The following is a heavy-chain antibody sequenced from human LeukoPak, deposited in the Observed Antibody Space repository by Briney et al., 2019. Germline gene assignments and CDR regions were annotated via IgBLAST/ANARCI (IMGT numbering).Heavy chain of an antibody. V-gene: IGHV4-59*01. CDR3: ARDLNANDAFDI. CDR2: IYYRGNT. D-gene: IGHD3-9*01. J-gene: IGHJ3*02. Sequence: SETLSLTCTVSGGSISSNYWSWIRQPPGKGLEWIGYIYYRGNTKYTPSLKNRVSVSIDTSKNQFSLKLSSVTAADTAVYYCARDLNANDAFDIWGQGTRVTVSA. CDR1: GGSISSNY.